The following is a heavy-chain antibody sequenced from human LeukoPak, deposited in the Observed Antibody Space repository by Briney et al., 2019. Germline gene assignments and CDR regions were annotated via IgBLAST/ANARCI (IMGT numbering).Heavy chain of an antibody. J-gene: IGHJ4*02. D-gene: IGHD3-9*01. V-gene: IGHV3-23*01. Sequence: GGSLRLSCAASGFTFSSYSMNWVRQAPGKGLEGVSAISGSGGSKYYADSVKGRFTISRDNSKNTLYLQMNSLRAEDTAVYYCAKPTDYAILTGYTGTAFDYWGQGTLVPVSS. CDR3: AKPTDYAILTGYTGTAFDY. CDR1: GFTFSSYS. CDR2: ISGSGGSK.